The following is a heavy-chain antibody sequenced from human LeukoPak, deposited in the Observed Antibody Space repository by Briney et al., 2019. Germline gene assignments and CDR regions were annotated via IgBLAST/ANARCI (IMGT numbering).Heavy chain of an antibody. CDR2: VYTSGST. D-gene: IGHD6-19*01. V-gene: IGHV4-61*09. CDR1: GASISTGSHS. CDR3: ARDDGGAVAGFDY. J-gene: IGHJ4*02. Sequence: PSETLSLTCTVSGASISTGSHSWTWIRQPAGKGMERIGHVYTSGSTNYNPSLKSRVTISVDTSKNQFSLKLSSVTAADTAVYYCARDDGGAVAGFDYWGQGTLVTVSS.